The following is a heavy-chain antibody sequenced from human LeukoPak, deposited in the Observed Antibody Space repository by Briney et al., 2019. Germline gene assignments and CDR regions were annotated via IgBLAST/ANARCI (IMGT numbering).Heavy chain of an antibody. D-gene: IGHD3-22*01. CDR2: ISAYNGNT. J-gene: IGHJ4*02. CDR3: ARLPPSYYDSSGYNVGDY. CDR1: GGTFNTYA. Sequence: ASVKVSCKASGGTFNTYAINWVRQAPGQGLEWMGWISAYNGNTNYAQKLQGRVTMTTDTSTSTAYMELRSLRSDDTAVYYCARLPPSYYDSSGYNVGDYWGQGTLVTVSS. V-gene: IGHV1-18*01.